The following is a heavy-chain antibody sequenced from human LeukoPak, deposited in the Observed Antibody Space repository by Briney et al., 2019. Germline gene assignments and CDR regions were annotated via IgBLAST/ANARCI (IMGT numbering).Heavy chain of an antibody. D-gene: IGHD6-13*01. CDR2: ISSSSSYI. Sequence: PGGSLRRSCAASGFTFSDYYMSWIRQAPGKGLEWVSHISSSSSYINYADSVKGRFTISRDNAKNSLYLQMNSLRAEDTAVYYCATSSYSSSWSIFDYWGQGTLVTVSS. V-gene: IGHV3-11*03. J-gene: IGHJ4*02. CDR1: GFTFSDYY. CDR3: ATSSYSSSWSIFDY.